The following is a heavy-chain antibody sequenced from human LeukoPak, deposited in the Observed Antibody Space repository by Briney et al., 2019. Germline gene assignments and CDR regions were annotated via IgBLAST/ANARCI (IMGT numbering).Heavy chain of an antibody. Sequence: ASVKVSCRVSGYILTELSMHWVRQPPGKGREGRGGFDPEGGETIYAQKFEGRVTIADDTSTDTPYMELSNLRSGGTAVCYCAVCPLRLGKLSMSLADAFDIWGQGTMVTVSS. D-gene: IGHD3-16*02. CDR1: GYILTELS. V-gene: IGHV1-24*01. J-gene: IGHJ3*02. CDR3: AVCPLRLGKLSMSLADAFDI. CDR2: FDPEGGET.